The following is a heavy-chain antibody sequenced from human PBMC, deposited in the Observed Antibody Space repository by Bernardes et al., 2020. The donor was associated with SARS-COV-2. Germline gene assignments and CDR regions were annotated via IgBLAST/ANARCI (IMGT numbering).Heavy chain of an antibody. Sequence: GGSLRLSCAASGFTFSSYAMHWVRQAPGKGLEWVAVLSYDGSHQYYADSVKGRFTISRDISKNTLFLQMDSLRTEDTAIYYCAKNDDGPGDIWGQGTMVTVSS. J-gene: IGHJ3*02. CDR3: AKNDDGPGDI. CDR2: LSYDGSHQ. CDR1: GFTFSSYA. D-gene: IGHD1-1*01. V-gene: IGHV3-30*18.